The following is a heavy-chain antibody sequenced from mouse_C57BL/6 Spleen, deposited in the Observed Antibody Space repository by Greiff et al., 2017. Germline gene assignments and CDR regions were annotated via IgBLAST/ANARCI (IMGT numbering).Heavy chain of an antibody. CDR1: GYTFTSYW. J-gene: IGHJ2*01. D-gene: IGHD2-12*01. CDR2: IDPSDSET. CDR3: ARVRYDGGGFDY. V-gene: IGHV1-52*01. Sequence: QVQLQQPGAELVRPGSSVKLSCKASGYTFTSYWMPWVKQRPIQGLEWIGNIDPSDSETHYNQKFKDKATLTVDKSSSTAYMQLSRLTSEDSAVYYCARVRYDGGGFDYWGQGITLTVSS.